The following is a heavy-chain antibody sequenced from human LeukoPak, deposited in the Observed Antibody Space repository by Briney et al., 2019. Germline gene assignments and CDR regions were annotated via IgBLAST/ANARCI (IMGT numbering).Heavy chain of an antibody. CDR2: IQRDGCAR. V-gene: IGHV3-7*01. CDR3: ARIGWPSNGGWYFGQ. D-gene: IGHD6-19*01. CDR1: GFTLSHCW. J-gene: IGHJ4*02. Sequence: GGPVSLLCEGWGFTLSHCWVSGLRRAPGKGLVGVGNIQRDGCARTYVDSVKRRFTISRYNAKDSLYLQVDSLRAADTAVYYCARIGWPSNGGWYFGQWGQGTLVTVSS.